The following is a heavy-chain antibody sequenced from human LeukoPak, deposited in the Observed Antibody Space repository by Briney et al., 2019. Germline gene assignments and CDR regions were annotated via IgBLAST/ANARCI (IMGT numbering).Heavy chain of an antibody. Sequence: GGSLRLSCAASGFTFSSYNYGMHWVRQAPGKGLEWVAFIWHDNTNKYYSDSVKGRFTISGDNSKNTLYLQMNSLRAEDTAVYYCARDGGAWKFDYWGQGTLVTVSS. CDR1: GFTFSSYNYG. CDR3: ARDGGAWKFDY. D-gene: IGHD1-1*01. CDR2: IWHDNTNK. V-gene: IGHV3-33*01. J-gene: IGHJ4*02.